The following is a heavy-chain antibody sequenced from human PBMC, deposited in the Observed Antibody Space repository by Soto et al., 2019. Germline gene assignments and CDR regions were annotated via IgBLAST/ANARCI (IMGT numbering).Heavy chain of an antibody. Sequence: PGGSLRLSCAASGFTFSDYYMSWIRQAPGKGLEWVSYISSSSSYTNYADSVKGRFTISRDNAKNSLYLQMNSLRAEDTAVYYCARDYHYYDSSGYYYDFDYWGQGTLVTVSS. J-gene: IGHJ4*02. D-gene: IGHD3-22*01. CDR2: ISSSSSYT. V-gene: IGHV3-11*06. CDR1: GFTFSDYY. CDR3: ARDYHYYDSSGYYYDFDY.